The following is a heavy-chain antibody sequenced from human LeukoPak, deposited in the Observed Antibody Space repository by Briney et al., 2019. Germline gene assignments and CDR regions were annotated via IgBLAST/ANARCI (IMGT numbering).Heavy chain of an antibody. V-gene: IGHV4-39*07. CDR3: ARARYGSGIRDY. CDR1: GGSISSSSYY. Sequence: SETLSLTCTVSGGSISSSSYYWGWIRQPPGKGLEWIGSIYYSGSTYYNPSLKSRVTISVDTSKNQFSLKLSSVTAADTAVYYCARARYGSGIRDYWGQGTLVTVSS. J-gene: IGHJ4*02. D-gene: IGHD3-10*01. CDR2: IYYSGST.